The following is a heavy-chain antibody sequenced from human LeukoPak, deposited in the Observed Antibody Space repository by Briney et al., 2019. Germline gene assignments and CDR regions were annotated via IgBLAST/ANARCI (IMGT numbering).Heavy chain of an antibody. CDR3: TRPRYRGFEY. V-gene: IGHV3-7*01. J-gene: IGHJ4*02. CDR1: GL. Sequence: GGALRLSCAASGLMSWVRQAPGKGLEWVASIKEDGGRKYYVDSVRGRFTVSRDSTKNSLYLQMNSLRAEDTAVYYCTRPRYRGFEYWGQGILVTVSS. D-gene: IGHD3-16*02. CDR2: IKEDGGRK.